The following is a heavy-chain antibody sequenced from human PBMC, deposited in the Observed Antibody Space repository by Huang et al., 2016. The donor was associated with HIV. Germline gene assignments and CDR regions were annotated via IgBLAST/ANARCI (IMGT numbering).Heavy chain of an antibody. CDR3: AGAAAGTSYYYYYMDV. J-gene: IGHJ6*03. CDR2: INHSGST. V-gene: IGHV4-34*01. D-gene: IGHD6-13*01. CDR1: GGSFSGYY. Sequence: QVQLQQWGAGLLKPSETLSLTCAVYGGSFSGYYWSWIRQPPGKGLEWIGEINHSGSTNHTPSLKSRVTISVDTSKNQFSLKLSSVTAADTAVYYCAGAAAGTSYYYYYMDVWGKGTTVTVSS.